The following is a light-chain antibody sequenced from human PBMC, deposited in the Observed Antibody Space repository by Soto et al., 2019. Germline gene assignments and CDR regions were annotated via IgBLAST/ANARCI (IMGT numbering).Light chain of an antibody. Sequence: EIVLTQSPGTLSLSPGERATLSCRASQSVSSSYLAWYQQKPGQAPRLLIYGASSRATGIPDRFSGSGSGTDFTLTISRLEPEDFAVYYCQKYGSSPPFGQGTTLEIK. V-gene: IGKV3-20*01. J-gene: IGKJ2*01. CDR3: QKYGSSPP. CDR2: GAS. CDR1: QSVSSSY.